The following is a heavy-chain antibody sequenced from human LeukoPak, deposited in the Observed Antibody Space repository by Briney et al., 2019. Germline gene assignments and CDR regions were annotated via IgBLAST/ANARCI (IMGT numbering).Heavy chain of an antibody. Sequence: ASVKVSCKASGYTFTSYAMNWVRQAPGQGLEWMGWINTNTGNPTYAQGFTGRFVFSLDTSVSTAYLQISSLKAEDTAVYYCARDSRSDYGGNSDAFDIWGQGTMVTVSS. CDR2: INTNTGNP. J-gene: IGHJ3*02. V-gene: IGHV7-4-1*02. CDR1: GYTFTSYA. D-gene: IGHD4-23*01. CDR3: ARDSRSDYGGNSDAFDI.